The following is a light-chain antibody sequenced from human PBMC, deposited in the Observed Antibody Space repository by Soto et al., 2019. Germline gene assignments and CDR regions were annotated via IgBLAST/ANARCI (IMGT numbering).Light chain of an antibody. J-gene: IGKJ5*01. V-gene: IGKV3-11*01. Sequence: EIVLTQSPATLSLSPGERATLSCWASQSIRNSLAWYQQKPGQAPRLLIYDASTRATGIPARFSGSGSGTDFALTISSLEPEDFAVSYCQQRGEWPPGATFGQGTRLEIK. CDR1: QSIRNS. CDR3: QQRGEWPPGAT. CDR2: DAS.